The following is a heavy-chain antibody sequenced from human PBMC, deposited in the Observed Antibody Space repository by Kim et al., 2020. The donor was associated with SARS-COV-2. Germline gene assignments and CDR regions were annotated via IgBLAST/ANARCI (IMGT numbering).Heavy chain of an antibody. CDR1: GYTFTSYC. CDR2: IDVANTNT. Sequence: ASVKVSCKASGYTFTSYCLHWVRQAPGQSLEWMGWIDVANTNTHYSENFQGRVTISGDTSATPVYIELSSLRSEDKAVYYCARDGRSVDYYFDYWGQGTLVTVSS. CDR3: ARDGRSVDYYFDY. V-gene: IGHV1-3*01. J-gene: IGHJ4*02.